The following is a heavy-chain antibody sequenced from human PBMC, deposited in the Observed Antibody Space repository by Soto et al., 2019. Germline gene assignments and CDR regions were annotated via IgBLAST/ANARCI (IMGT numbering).Heavy chain of an antibody. CDR3: RKDSFINLRGARLDY. Sequence: GGSMRLSCAASGFIFGNAWINWVRQAPGKGLEWVGRIKSKTDGGTTDYAAPVKGRFAISRDDSKNIVYMQMNSLKIEDTAVYCCRKDSFINLRGARLDYWGHGTPVTVSS. V-gene: IGHV3-15*07. CDR2: IKSKTDGGTT. CDR1: GFIFGNAW. J-gene: IGHJ4*01. D-gene: IGHD3-10*01.